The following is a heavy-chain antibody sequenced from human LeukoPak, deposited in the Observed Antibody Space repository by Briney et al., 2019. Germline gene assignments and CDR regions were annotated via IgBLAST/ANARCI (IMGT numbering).Heavy chain of an antibody. V-gene: IGHV4-34*01. CDR2: INHSGST. CDR1: GGSFSGYY. Sequence: PSETLSLTCAVYGGSFSGYYWSWIRQPPGKGLEWIGEINHSGSTNYNPSLKSRVTISVDTSKNQFSLKLSSVTAADTAVYCCARGGYAWSSGTFDIWGQGTMVTVSS. CDR3: ARGGYAWSSGTFDI. D-gene: IGHD6-19*01. J-gene: IGHJ3*02.